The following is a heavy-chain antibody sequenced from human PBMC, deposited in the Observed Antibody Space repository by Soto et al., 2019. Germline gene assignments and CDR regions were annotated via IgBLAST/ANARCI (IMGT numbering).Heavy chain of an antibody. CDR1: GAAIGSSSYY. CDR2: IYYSGST. J-gene: IGHJ6*02. V-gene: IGHV4-39*01. CDR3: ARLTPNPQDYYGMDV. Sequence: SEPLSATRTVSGAAIGSSSYYWCWIRQPPVTGLEWIGSIYYSGSTYYNPSLKSRVTISVDTSKNQFSLKLSSVSAADTAVCYCARLTPNPQDYYGMDVWGQGTTVTVSS.